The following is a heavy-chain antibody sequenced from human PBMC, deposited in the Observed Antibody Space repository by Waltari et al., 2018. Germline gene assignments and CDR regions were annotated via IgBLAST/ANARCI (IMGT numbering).Heavy chain of an antibody. J-gene: IGHJ3*02. CDR1: GGSISSGSYY. CDR3: ARRERRDGYLDAFDI. Sequence: QVQLQESGPGLVKPSQTLSLTCTVSGGSISSGSYYWSWIRQPAGKGLEWIGRIYTSGSTTYNPTLKSRVTISVDTSKNQFSLRLSCVTAADTAVYYCARRERRDGYLDAFDIWGQGTMVTVSS. V-gene: IGHV4-61*02. CDR2: IYTSGST. D-gene: IGHD5-12*01.